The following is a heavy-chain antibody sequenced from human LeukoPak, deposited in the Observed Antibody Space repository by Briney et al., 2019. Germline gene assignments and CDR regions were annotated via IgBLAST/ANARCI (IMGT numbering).Heavy chain of an antibody. V-gene: IGHV4-39*07. D-gene: IGHD3-10*01. CDR2: VYHSGST. J-gene: IGHJ4*02. CDR3: ARGLRSYYYGSGSYHFDY. CDR1: SGSISITRSY. Sequence: SETLSLTCTVSSGSISITRSYWGWIRQPPGNALEWIGSVYHSGSTYYNSSLKSRVTIAIDTSRNQFSLKLSSVTAADTAVYYCARGLRSYYYGSGSYHFDYWGQGTLVTVSS.